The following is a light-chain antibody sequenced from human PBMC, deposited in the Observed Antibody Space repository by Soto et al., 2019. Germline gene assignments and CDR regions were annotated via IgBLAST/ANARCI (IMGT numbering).Light chain of an antibody. CDR3: SSYTSSNTYV. Sequence: QSVLTQPASVSGSPGQSITISCTGTISDVSGYNFVSWYQQYPGKAPKLMIYDVSNRPSGVSNRFSGSKSGNTASLTISGLQAEDEADYYCSSYTSSNTYVFGAGTKDTDL. CDR2: DVS. V-gene: IGLV2-14*03. J-gene: IGLJ1*01. CDR1: ISDVSGYNF.